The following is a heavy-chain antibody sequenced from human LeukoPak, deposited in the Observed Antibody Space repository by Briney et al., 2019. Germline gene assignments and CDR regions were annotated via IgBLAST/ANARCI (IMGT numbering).Heavy chain of an antibody. CDR3: AREGPNLYSSSWAPIPHYYYYGMDV. V-gene: IGHV4-4*07. D-gene: IGHD6-13*01. J-gene: IGHJ6*02. Sequence: SETLSLTCTVSGGSISSYYWSWIRQPAGKGLEWIGRIYTSGSTNYNPSLKSRVTMSVDTSKNQFSLKLSSVTAADTAVHYCAREGPNLYSSSWAPIPHYYYYGMDVWGQGTTVTVSS. CDR1: GGSISSYY. CDR2: IYTSGST.